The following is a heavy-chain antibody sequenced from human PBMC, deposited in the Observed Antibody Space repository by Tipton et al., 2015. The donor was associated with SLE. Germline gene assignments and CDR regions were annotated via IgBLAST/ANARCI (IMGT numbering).Heavy chain of an antibody. V-gene: IGHV4-4*02. J-gene: IGHJ4*02. CDR3: ARPYGNY. Sequence: TLSLTCAVSGGSIVRSNWWNWVRQTPEKGLEWIGQIYHNGNTTYNPSLKSRVTISRDISRNQLSLKLSSVTAADTAVYYCARPYGNYWGQGKLVTVSS. D-gene: IGHD4-17*01. CDR1: GGSIVRSNW. CDR2: IYHNGNT.